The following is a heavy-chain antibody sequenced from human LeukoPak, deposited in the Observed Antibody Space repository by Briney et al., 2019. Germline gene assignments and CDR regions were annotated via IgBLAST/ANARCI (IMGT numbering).Heavy chain of an antibody. CDR3: AREDTRDAFDI. J-gene: IGHJ3*02. V-gene: IGHV3-48*03. CDR1: GFTFSTSE. D-gene: IGHD2-2*01. Sequence: PGGSLRLSCAASGFTFSTSEMSWVRQAPGKGLEWISYMSSSGSHIFYADSVKGRFIISRDNARNSLYLQMSRLRAEDTAVYYCAREDTRDAFDIWGQGTMVTAS. CDR2: MSSSGSHI.